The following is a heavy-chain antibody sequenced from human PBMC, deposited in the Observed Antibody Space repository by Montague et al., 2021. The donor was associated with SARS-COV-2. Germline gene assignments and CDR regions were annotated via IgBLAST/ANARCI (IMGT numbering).Heavy chain of an antibody. D-gene: IGHD2-21*01. Sequence: SETLSLTCSVSGYFIGTGYYWGWIRQSPGKGLEWIGSNYLHGNAYYNPSLNSRVTISLNTSNNQFSWRLTSVTTSDTAVYYCARGRVARAGFDYWGQGTRVIVSS. J-gene: IGHJ4*02. CDR1: GYFIGTGYY. CDR3: ARGRVARAGFDY. CDR2: NYLHGNA. V-gene: IGHV4-38-2*02.